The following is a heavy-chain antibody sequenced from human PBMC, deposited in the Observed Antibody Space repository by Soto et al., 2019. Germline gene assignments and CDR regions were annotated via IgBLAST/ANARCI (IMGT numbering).Heavy chain of an antibody. D-gene: IGHD3-22*01. Sequence: PGGSLRLSCAASGFTFSSDWMHWVRHAPGKGLMWVSRISNDGSSTTYADSVKGRFTISRDNARNTLYLQMNSLRADDTAVYFCVRDQDSRGYSVFNLWGQGAQVTVSS. CDR3: VRDQDSRGYSVFNL. V-gene: IGHV3-74*01. CDR1: GFTFSSDW. CDR2: ISNDGSST. J-gene: IGHJ5*02.